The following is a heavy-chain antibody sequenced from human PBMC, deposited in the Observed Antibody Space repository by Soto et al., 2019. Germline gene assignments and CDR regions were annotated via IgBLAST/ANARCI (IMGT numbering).Heavy chain of an antibody. Sequence: QVHLQESGPQLVKPSQPLSLTCTVSGGPVRDAFSYWTWIRQPPGKGPEWMVYLSYTGSTYYNPSLRNRANISVDESSNLLSLRLSSVTAADTAVDYWARELEGGVFDIWGRGPLVTVAS. CDR3: ARELEGGVFDI. D-gene: IGHD2-8*02. V-gene: IGHV4-30-4*01. CDR2: LSYTGST. J-gene: IGHJ3*02. CDR1: GGPVRDAFSY.